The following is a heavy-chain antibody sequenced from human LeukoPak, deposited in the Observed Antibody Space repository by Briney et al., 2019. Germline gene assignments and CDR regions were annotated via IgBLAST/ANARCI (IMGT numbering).Heavy chain of an antibody. J-gene: IGHJ4*02. D-gene: IGHD6-13*01. Sequence: GGSLRLSCAASGFTFSSYAMHWVRQAPGKGLEWVANIKQDGSEKYYVDSVKGRFTISRDNAKNSLYLQVNSLRAEDTAVYYCARGDGIYSSSWYLDYWGQGTLVTVSS. CDR1: GFTFSSYA. CDR2: IKQDGSEK. CDR3: ARGDGIYSSSWYLDY. V-gene: IGHV3-7*01.